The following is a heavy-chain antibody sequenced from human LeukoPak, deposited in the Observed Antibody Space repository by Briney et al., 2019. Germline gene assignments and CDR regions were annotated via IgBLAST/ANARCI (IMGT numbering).Heavy chain of an antibody. CDR1: GGSISSYY. CDR2: IYYSGST. D-gene: IGHD3-22*01. CDR3: ARPDSSSAYPDAFDI. J-gene: IGHJ3*02. V-gene: IGHV4-59*01. Sequence: PSETLSLTCTVSGGSISSYYWSWIRQPPGKGQEWIGYIYYSGSTNYNPSLKSRVTISVDTSKNQFSLKLSSVTAADTAVYYCARPDSSSAYPDAFDIWGQGTMVTVSS.